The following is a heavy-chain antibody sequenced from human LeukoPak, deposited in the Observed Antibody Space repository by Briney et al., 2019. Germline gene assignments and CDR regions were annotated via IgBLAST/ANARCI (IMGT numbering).Heavy chain of an antibody. V-gene: IGHV1-3*03. D-gene: IGHD3-3*01. CDR1: GYTFTSYA. Sequence: ASVKVSFKASGYTFTSYAMHWVRQAPGQRVEWMGCINAGNGNTKYSQEFQGRVTITRDTSASTAYMELSSLRSEDMAVYYCARDRRNGYDAFDIWGQGTMVTVSS. CDR3: ARDRRNGYDAFDI. J-gene: IGHJ3*02. CDR2: INAGNGNT.